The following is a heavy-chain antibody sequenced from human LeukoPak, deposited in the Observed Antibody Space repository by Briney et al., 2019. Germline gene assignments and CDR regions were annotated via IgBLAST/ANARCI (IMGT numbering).Heavy chain of an antibody. V-gene: IGHV3-48*02. CDR2: ISSSSSTI. J-gene: IGHJ4*02. D-gene: IGHD3-22*01. Sequence: GGSLRLSCAASGFTFSSYAMHWVRQAPGKGLEWVSYISSSSSTIYYADSVKGRFTISRDNAKNSLYLQMNSLRDEDTAVYYCARDGSARIYYYDSSGYFFDYWGQGTLVTVSS. CDR3: ARDGSARIYYYDSSGYFFDY. CDR1: GFTFSSYA.